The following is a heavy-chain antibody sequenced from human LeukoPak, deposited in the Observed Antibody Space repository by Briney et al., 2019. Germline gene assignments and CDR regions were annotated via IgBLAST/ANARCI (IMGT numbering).Heavy chain of an antibody. J-gene: IGHJ4*02. V-gene: IGHV4-59*08. CDR1: GGSISSYY. CDR2: IYYSGST. Sequence: SETLSLTCTVSGGSISSYYWSWIRQPPGKGLEWIGYIYYSGSTNYNPSLKSRVTISVDTSKNQFSLKLSSVTAADTAVYYCARHSGIAAAIDYWGQGTLVTVSS. CDR3: ARHSGIAAAIDY. D-gene: IGHD6-13*01.